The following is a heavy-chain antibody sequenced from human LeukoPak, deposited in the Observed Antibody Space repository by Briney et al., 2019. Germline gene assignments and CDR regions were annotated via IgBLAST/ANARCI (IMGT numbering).Heavy chain of an antibody. CDR1: GFTFSSYS. D-gene: IGHD3-10*01. CDR3: ARGYGSGSKNYYYYGMDV. CDR2: ISSSSSTI. V-gene: IGHV3-48*01. Sequence: GGSLRLSCAASGFTFSSYSMNWVRQAPGKGLEWVSYISSSSSTIYYADSVKGRFTISRDNSKNTLYLQMNSLRAEDTAVYYCARGYGSGSKNYYYYGMDVWGQGTTVTVSS. J-gene: IGHJ6*02.